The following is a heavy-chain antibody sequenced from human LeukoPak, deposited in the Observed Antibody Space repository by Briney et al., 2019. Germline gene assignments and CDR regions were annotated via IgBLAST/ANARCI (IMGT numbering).Heavy chain of an antibody. J-gene: IGHJ4*02. CDR3: ARGPPYWDDFWSGSYTV. D-gene: IGHD3-3*01. CDR1: GGSISSYY. Sequence: SETLSRTCTVSGGSISSYYWSWIRQPPGKGLEWIGYIYYSGSTNYNPSLKSRVTISVDTSKNQFSLKLSSVTAADTAVYYCARGPPYWDDFWSGSYTVWGQGTLVTVSS. CDR2: IYYSGST. V-gene: IGHV4-59*01.